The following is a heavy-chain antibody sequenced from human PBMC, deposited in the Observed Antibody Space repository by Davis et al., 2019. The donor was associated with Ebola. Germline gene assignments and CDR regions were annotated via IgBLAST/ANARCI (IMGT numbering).Heavy chain of an antibody. CDR2: ISSSGSTI. V-gene: IGHV3-48*04. D-gene: IGHD3-10*01. J-gene: IGHJ6*02. CDR3: AKGRYGSGKRGMDV. CDR1: GFSFATYG. Sequence: GGSLRLSCTGSGFSFATYGMNWVRQAPGKGLEWVSYISSSGSTIYYADSVKGRFTISRDNAKNSLYLQMNSLRAEDTAVYYCAKGRYGSGKRGMDVWGQGTTVTVSS.